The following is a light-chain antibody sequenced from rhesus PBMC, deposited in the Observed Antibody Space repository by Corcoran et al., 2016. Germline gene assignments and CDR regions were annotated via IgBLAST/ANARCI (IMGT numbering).Light chain of an antibody. CDR2: GAS. V-gene: IGKV3-53*01. J-gene: IGKJ2*01. CDR3: QKYSSSPYS. CDR1: QSVSSS. Sequence: QVILTQSPVTLSLSPGERATLSCRASQSVSSSLAWYQQKPGPAPRLLIYGASSRPTGIPDRFSGSGSGTEFTLTISSLEPEDFAVYYCQKYSSSPYSFGQGTKVEIK.